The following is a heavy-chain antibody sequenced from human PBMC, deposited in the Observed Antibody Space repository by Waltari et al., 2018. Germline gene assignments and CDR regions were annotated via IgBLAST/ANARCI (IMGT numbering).Heavy chain of an antibody. Sequence: QLQLQESGPGLVRPSGTLSLACVVSGDSATNTYWWSWVRQSPGKGLEWIGQIHGSGRANYNPSFGSRVSVSMDTSNTQFSLKVTSATAADTAIYYCARDRGRGLYLDSWGQGILVTVSP. CDR2: IHGSGRA. CDR3: ARDRGRGLYLDS. V-gene: IGHV4-4*02. D-gene: IGHD2-15*01. J-gene: IGHJ4*02. CDR1: GDSATNTYW.